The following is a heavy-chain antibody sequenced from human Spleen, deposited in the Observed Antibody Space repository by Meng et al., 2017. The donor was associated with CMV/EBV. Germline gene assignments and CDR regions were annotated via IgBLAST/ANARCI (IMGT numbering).Heavy chain of an antibody. Sequence: QVQLQESGPGLVKPSGTPSPPCAASGGSISSSNLWTWVRQVPGKGLEWIGEIYQSGSTNYNPSLKSRVTISVDKFKNQFSLKLGSVTAADTAVYYCARIERRRILKYCGSDCSTTDYWGQGTLVTVSS. J-gene: IGHJ4*02. D-gene: IGHD2-21*02. CDR2: IYQSGST. V-gene: IGHV4-4*02. CDR3: ARIERRRILKYCGSDCSTTDY. CDR1: GGSISSSNL.